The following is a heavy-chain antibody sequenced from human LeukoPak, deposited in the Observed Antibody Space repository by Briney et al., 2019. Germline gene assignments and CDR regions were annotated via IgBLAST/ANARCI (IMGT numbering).Heavy chain of an antibody. D-gene: IGHD3-10*01. CDR3: AKASGATFGERSNRNYYYYYMDV. CDR2: ISGSGGST. CDR1: GFTFSSYA. J-gene: IGHJ6*03. V-gene: IGHV3-23*01. Sequence: PGGSLRLSCAASGFTFSSYAMSWVRQAPGKGLEWVSAISGSGGSTYYADSVKGRFTISRDNSKNTLYLQMNSLRAEDTAVYYCAKASGATFGERSNRNYYYYYMDVWGKGTTVTISS.